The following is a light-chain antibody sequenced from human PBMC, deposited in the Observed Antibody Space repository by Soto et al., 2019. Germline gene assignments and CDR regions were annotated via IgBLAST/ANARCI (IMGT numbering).Light chain of an antibody. CDR3: SSYTSSSTLYV. J-gene: IGLJ1*01. CDR2: DVS. Sequence: QSVLTQPASVSGSPGQSITITCTGTSSDVGGYNYVSRYQQHPGKAPKVLISDVSNRPSGISNRFSGSKSGNTASLTISGLQAEDEADYYCSSYTSSSTLYVFGTGTKVTVL. V-gene: IGLV2-14*03. CDR1: SSDVGGYNY.